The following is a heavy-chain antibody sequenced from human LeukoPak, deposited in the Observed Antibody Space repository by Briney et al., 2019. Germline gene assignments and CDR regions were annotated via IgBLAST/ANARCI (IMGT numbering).Heavy chain of an antibody. J-gene: IGHJ4*02. CDR1: GFTFSSYW. D-gene: IGHD2/OR15-2a*01. CDR3: ASLRNMDYFDY. Sequence: GGSLRLSCAASGFTFSSYWMSWVRQAPGKGLEWVANIKQDGSEKYYVDSVKGRFTISRDNAKNSLYLQMNSLRAEDTAVYYCASLRNMDYFDYWGQGTLVTVSS. V-gene: IGHV3-7*01. CDR2: IKQDGSEK.